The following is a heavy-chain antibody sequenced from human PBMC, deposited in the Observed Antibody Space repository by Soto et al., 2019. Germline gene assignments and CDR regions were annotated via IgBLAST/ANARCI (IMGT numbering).Heavy chain of an antibody. J-gene: IGHJ4*02. CDR1: GYTFTANS. CDR2: INPNNGGT. Sequence: QVHLVQSGAEVKKPGASVRVSCKASGYTFTANSMHWVRQAPGEGLEWMGWINPNNGGTNYARKFQGWVTMTRDTSISTAYMDLSRLKSADTAASYCAMQRGGVVCWGQGTLVTVSS. CDR3: AMQRGGVVC. V-gene: IGHV1-2*04. D-gene: IGHD6-25*01.